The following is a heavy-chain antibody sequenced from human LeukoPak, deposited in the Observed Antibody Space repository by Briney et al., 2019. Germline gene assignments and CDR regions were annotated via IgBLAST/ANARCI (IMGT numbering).Heavy chain of an antibody. V-gene: IGHV1-2*02. CDR2: INPNSGGT. Sequence: ASVKVSCKASGYTFTGYYMHWVRQAPGQGLEWMGWINPNSGGTNYAQKFQGRVTMTRDTSISTAYMELSRLRSDDTAVYYCARGVSVLRFLEWQDYYYYYMDVWGKGTTVTVSS. CDR1: GYTFTGYY. CDR3: ARGVSVLRFLEWQDYYYYYMDV. J-gene: IGHJ6*03. D-gene: IGHD3-3*01.